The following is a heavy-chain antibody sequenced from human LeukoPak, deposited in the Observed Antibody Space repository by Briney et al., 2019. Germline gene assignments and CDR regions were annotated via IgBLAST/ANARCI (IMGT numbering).Heavy chain of an antibody. CDR2: MNPNSGNT. J-gene: IGHJ5*02. CDR1: GYTFTSYD. Sequence: ASVKVSCKASGYTFTSYDINWVRQATGQGLEWMGWMNPNSGNTGYAQKFQGRVTITADESTSTAYMELSSLRSEDTAVYYCATSDTAMVIGISWFDPWGQGTLVTVSS. CDR3: ATSDTAMVIGISWFDP. V-gene: IGHV1-8*03. D-gene: IGHD5-18*01.